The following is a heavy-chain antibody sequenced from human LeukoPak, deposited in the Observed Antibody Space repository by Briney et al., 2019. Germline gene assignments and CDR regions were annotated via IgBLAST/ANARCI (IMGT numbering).Heavy chain of an antibody. CDR3: ARDNYYYGMDV. J-gene: IGHJ6*02. CDR1: GYTLTSYG. Sequence: ASAKVSCTASGYTLTSYGISWVRQAPGQGLEWMGWISAYNGNTNYAQKLQGRVTMTTDTSTSTAYMELRSLRSDDTAVYYCARDNYYYGMDVWGQGTTVTVSS. V-gene: IGHV1-18*01. CDR2: ISAYNGNT.